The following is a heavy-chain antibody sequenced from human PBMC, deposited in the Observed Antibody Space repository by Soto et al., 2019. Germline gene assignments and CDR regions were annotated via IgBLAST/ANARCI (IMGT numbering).Heavy chain of an antibody. CDR2: INAGNGNT. V-gene: IGHV1-3*05. J-gene: IGHJ4*02. D-gene: IGHD2-21*02. CDR3: ARSIVVVTALDY. CDR1: GYTFTSYA. Sequence: QVQLVQSGAEEKKPGASVKVSCKASGYTFTSYAMHWVRQAPGQRLEWMGWINAGNGNTKYSQKFRGRFTITRDTSASTAYMELSSLRSEDTAVYYCARSIVVVTALDYWGQGTLVTVSS.